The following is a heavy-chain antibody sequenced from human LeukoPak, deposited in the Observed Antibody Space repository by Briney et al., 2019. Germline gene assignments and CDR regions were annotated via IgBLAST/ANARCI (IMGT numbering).Heavy chain of an antibody. CDR1: GCIFSSFG. V-gene: IGHV3-30*18. CDR3: AKDGVATSYSFDY. CDR2: VSFDGNNM. J-gene: IGHJ4*02. Sequence: PGRSLRLSYAASGCIFSSFGMQWVRQAPGKGLEWVAVVSFDGNNMYCGDYVKGRFPISRDTSKNTLYLQMASLRAADTALYYCAKDGVATSYSFDYWGQGTLVTVSS. D-gene: IGHD5-12*01.